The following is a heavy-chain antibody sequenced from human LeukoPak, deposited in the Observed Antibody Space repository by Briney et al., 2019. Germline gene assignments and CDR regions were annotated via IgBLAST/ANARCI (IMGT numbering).Heavy chain of an antibody. CDR1: GGSISSYY. V-gene: IGHV4-59*08. Sequence: PSETLSLTCTVYGGSISSYYCSWIRQPPGKGLERIGYTYYSGSTNYNPSLKRRVTISVDTSKNQFSLTLSSVTAADSAVYYCARPEGGGIFGLVIMGAFDIWGQGTMVTVSS. D-gene: IGHD3/OR15-3a*01. J-gene: IGHJ3*02. CDR3: ARPEGGGIFGLVIMGAFDI. CDR2: TYYSGST.